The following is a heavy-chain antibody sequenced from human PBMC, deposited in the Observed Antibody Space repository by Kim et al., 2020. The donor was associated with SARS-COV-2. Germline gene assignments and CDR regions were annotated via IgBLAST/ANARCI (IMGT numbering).Heavy chain of an antibody. J-gene: IGHJ6*02. CDR2: IGNNI. CDR1: GFSFGSSS. V-gene: IGHV3-48*02. Sequence: LSLTCAASGFSFGSSSMNWVRQAPGKGLEWVSYIGNNIYYANSVKGRFTISRNNADNSLYLQMSNLRDEDTAVYYCARDGHGLDIWGRGTTVIVSS. CDR3: ARDGHGLDI.